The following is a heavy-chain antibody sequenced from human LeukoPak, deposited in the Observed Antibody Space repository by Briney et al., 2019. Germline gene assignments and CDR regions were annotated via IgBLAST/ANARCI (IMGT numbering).Heavy chain of an antibody. D-gene: IGHD1-20*01. CDR2: INYSGDT. CDR3: VRLQAVTGNFDY. CDR1: GSSIGSSSFY. J-gene: IGHJ4*02. V-gene: IGHV4-39*07. Sequence: SETLSLTCTVYGSSIGSSSFYWGWIRQPPGQGLEWIETINYSGDTYYNPSLKSRVTISVDSSRNQFSLKLSSVTAADTAVYYCVRLQAVTGNFDYWGQGALVTVSS.